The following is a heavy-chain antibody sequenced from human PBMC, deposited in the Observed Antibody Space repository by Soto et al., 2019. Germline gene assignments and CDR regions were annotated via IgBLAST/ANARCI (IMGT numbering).Heavy chain of an antibody. CDR3: ARGSTVTTWATQSNYYYYGMDV. D-gene: IGHD4-4*01. V-gene: IGHV4-31*03. CDR2: IYYSGST. Sequence: QVQLQESGPGLVKPSQTLSLTCTVSGGSISSGGYYWSWIRQHPGKGLEWIGYIYYSGSTYYNPSLKSRVTISVDTSKNQFSLKLSSVTAADTAVYYCARGSTVTTWATQSNYYYYGMDVWGQGTTVTVSS. CDR1: GGSISSGGYY. J-gene: IGHJ6*02.